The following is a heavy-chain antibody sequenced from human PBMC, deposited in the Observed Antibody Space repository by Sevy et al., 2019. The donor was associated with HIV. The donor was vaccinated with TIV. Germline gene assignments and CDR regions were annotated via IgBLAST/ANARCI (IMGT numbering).Heavy chain of an antibody. Sequence: GGSLRLSCAVSRFTFSNCGMHWVRQAPGKGLEWVALISYDGSNKHYADSVKGRFTISRDNVKNTLFLDMNSLRAEDTAIYYCAKDAGTYYLTYYFDFWGQGTLVTVSS. D-gene: IGHD1-26*01. CDR3: AKDAGTYYLTYYFDF. CDR1: RFTFSNCG. V-gene: IGHV3-33*05. CDR2: ISYDGSNK. J-gene: IGHJ4*02.